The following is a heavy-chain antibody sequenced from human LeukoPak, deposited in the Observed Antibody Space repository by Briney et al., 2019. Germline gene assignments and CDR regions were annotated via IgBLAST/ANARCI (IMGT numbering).Heavy chain of an antibody. V-gene: IGHV7-4-1*02. CDR1: GYPFSAHF. CDR2: IDTTTGNP. J-gene: IGHJ4*02. D-gene: IGHD3-10*01. Sequence: ASVTVSCTASGYPFSAHFLNWLRQAPGQGLEWMGNIDTTTGNPRYAQDFTGRFVFSLDTSVSTAYLQITSLKADDTAAYYCVRGTPTPGMDYWGQGTQVTVSS. CDR3: VRGTPTPGMDY.